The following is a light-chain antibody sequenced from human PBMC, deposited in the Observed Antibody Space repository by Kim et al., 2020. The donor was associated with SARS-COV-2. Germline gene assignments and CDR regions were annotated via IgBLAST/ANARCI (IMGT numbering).Light chain of an antibody. Sequence: DIQMTQSPSTLSASVGDRVTITCRASQTISSRMAWYQQKPEKAPTLLIYEASSLETGVPSRFSGSRSGTEFTLTISSLQPDDFATYYCQQYNDYSATFGQGTKLEI. J-gene: IGKJ2*01. V-gene: IGKV1-5*03. CDR1: QTISSR. CDR2: EAS. CDR3: QQYNDYSAT.